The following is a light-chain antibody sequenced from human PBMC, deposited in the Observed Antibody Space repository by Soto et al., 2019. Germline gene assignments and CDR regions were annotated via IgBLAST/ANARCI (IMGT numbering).Light chain of an antibody. Sequence: DIQMTQSPSSVSASVGDRVTITCRASQDISTWLVWFQQKPGKAPKFLISVSSLQSGVPSRFSGSGSGTDFTLTISSLQPEDFAIYYCQQANSFPYTFGQGTKVEI. CDR1: QDISTW. CDR2: VS. J-gene: IGKJ2*01. CDR3: QQANSFPYT. V-gene: IGKV1-12*01.